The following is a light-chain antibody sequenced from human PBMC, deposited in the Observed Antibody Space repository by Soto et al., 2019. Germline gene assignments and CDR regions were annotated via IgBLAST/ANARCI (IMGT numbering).Light chain of an antibody. CDR3: SSYAGSNNLHVL. CDR1: SSDVGGYEY. CDR2: EVI. V-gene: IGLV2-8*01. Sequence: QSALTQPPSASGSPGQSVTISCTGSSSDVGGYEYVSWYQQHPGKAPKLIIYEVIKRPSGVPDRFSGSKSGNTASLTVSGLQAEDEADYYCSSYAGSNNLHVLFDGGTKLTVL. J-gene: IGLJ2*01.